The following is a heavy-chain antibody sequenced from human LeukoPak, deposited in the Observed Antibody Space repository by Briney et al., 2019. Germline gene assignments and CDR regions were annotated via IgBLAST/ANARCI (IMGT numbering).Heavy chain of an antibody. D-gene: IGHD6-13*01. CDR3: ARDNQTRAAAVGFDY. CDR1: GGSISSCY. Sequence: SETLSLTCTVSGGSISSCYWSWIRQPAGKGLEWIGRIYTSGSTNYNPSLKSRVTMSVDTSKNQFSLKLSSVTAADTAVYYCARDNQTRAAAVGFDYWGQGTLVTVSS. J-gene: IGHJ4*02. CDR2: IYTSGST. V-gene: IGHV4-4*07.